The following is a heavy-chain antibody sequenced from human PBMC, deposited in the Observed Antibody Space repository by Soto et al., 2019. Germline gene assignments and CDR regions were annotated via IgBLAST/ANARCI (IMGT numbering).Heavy chain of an antibody. Sequence: PGGSLRLSCAASGFTFSSYAMSWVRQAPGKGLEWVSAITGSGGSTYHADSVKGRFTISRDNSKNTLYLQMNSLRAEDTAVYYCAKVPTTSPSSGWAPYFDYWGQGTLVTVSS. V-gene: IGHV3-23*01. CDR1: GFTFSSYA. D-gene: IGHD6-19*01. J-gene: IGHJ4*02. CDR2: ITGSGGST. CDR3: AKVPTTSPSSGWAPYFDY.